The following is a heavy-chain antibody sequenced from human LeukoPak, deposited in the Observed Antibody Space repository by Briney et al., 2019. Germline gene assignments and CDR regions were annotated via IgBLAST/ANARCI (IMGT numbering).Heavy chain of an antibody. Sequence: GGSLRLSCAASGFTFSSYGMHWVRQAPGKGLEWVAVIWYDGSNKCYEDSVKGRFTISRDNSKNTLYLQMNSLRAEDTAVYYCARVCSSSWLDYWGQGAMVTVSS. CDR2: IWYDGSNK. CDR1: GFTFSSYG. D-gene: IGHD6-13*01. CDR3: ARVCSSSWLDY. J-gene: IGHJ4*02. V-gene: IGHV3-33*01.